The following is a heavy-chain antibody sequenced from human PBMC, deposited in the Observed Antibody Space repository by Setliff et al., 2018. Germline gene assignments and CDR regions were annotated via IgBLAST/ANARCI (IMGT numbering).Heavy chain of an antibody. J-gene: IGHJ6*02. CDR3: ARDRSAYSYGLDV. D-gene: IGHD2-15*01. V-gene: IGHV4-59*01. Sequence: KASETLSLTCTVSGGSISPYFWSWVRQPPGKGLEWIGYVYHNGNTNFNPSLKSRVTMSVDTSKNQFALHLKSVTAADTAVYYCARDRSAYSYGLDVWGQGTTVTV. CDR1: GGSISPYF. CDR2: VYHNGNT.